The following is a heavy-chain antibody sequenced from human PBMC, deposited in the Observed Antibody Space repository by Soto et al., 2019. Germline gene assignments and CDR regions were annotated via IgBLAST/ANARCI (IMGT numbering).Heavy chain of an antibody. D-gene: IGHD6-13*01. CDR1: GGSFSGYY. Sequence: KASETLSLTCAVYGGSFSGYYWSWIRQPPGKGPEWIGEINHSGSTNYNPSLKSRVTISVDTSKNQFSLKLSSVTAADTAVYYCARGRKDYSSSWYVDWGQGTLVTVSS. CDR3: ARGRKDYSSSWYVD. V-gene: IGHV4-34*01. CDR2: INHSGST. J-gene: IGHJ4*02.